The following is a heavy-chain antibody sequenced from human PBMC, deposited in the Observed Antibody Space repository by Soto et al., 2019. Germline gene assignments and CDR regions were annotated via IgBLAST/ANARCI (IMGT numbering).Heavy chain of an antibody. CDR1: GGTFSRYA. D-gene: IGHD3-9*01. V-gene: IGHV1-69*01. CDR3: ARETDYDILTGYNALEPGQY. CDR2: IIPIFGTA. Sequence: QVQLVQSGAEVKKPGSSVKVSCKASGGTFSRYAISWVRQAPGQGLEWMGGIIPIFGTANYAQKFQGRVTITADESTSTAYMELSSLRSEETAVYYCARETDYDILTGYNALEPGQYWGQGTLVTVSS. J-gene: IGHJ4*02.